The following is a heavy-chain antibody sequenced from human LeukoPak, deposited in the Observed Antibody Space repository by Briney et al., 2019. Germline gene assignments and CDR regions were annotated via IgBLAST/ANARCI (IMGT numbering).Heavy chain of an antibody. D-gene: IGHD5-18*01. CDR3: SRLRGYSYGYADY. CDR1: GFTFSSYG. CDR2: ISTSGSTI. Sequence: GGSLRLSCAASGFTFSSYGMHWVRQAPGKGLEWVSYISTSGSTIDYADSVKGRFTISRDNAKNSLYLQMNSLRAEDTAVYYCSRLRGYSYGYADYWGQGTLVTVSS. V-gene: IGHV3-48*04. J-gene: IGHJ4*02.